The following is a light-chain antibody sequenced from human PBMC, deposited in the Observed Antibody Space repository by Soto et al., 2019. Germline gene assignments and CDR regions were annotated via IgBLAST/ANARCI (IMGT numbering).Light chain of an antibody. Sequence: VLTQTPLSSPVTLGQPASISCRSSQSLVYSDGNTYLSWLQQRPGQPPRLLIYQVSNRFSGVRDRFSGSGAGADLTLKISRVETEEVEVDSCIQLSHLHRTFGEGTKVQV. CDR1: QSLVYSDGNTY. CDR2: QVS. V-gene: IGKV2-24*01. CDR3: IQLSHLHRT. J-gene: IGKJ1*01.